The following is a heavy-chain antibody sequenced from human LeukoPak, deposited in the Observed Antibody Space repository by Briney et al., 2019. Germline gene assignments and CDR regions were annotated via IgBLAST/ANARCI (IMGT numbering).Heavy chain of an antibody. D-gene: IGHD5-18*01. Sequence: GGSLRLSCAAPGFTLDDYAMHWFGQAPGKGWKWFSLISGDGGSTYSVDSVKGRFTIPRDNSENSLYLQMNSLRTEDTALYYCAKDRGGYSYAADYWGQGTLVTVSS. V-gene: IGHV3-43*02. CDR3: AKDRGGYSYAADY. J-gene: IGHJ4*02. CDR2: ISGDGGST. CDR1: GFTLDDYA.